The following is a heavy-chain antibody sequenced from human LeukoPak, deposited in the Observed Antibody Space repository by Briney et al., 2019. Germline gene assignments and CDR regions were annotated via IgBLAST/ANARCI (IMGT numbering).Heavy chain of an antibody. J-gene: IGHJ4*02. CDR2: ITPSGGST. CDR3: ASRGSGSMGYFDY. Sequence: GAPVKVSCKTSGYTFTSYYMHRVRQAPGQGLECMGIITPSGGSTSYAQKFQGRVTMTRDTSTSTVYMELSSLRSEDTAVYYCASRGSGSMGYFDYWGQGTLVTVSS. V-gene: IGHV1-46*01. D-gene: IGHD3-10*01. CDR1: GYTFTSYY.